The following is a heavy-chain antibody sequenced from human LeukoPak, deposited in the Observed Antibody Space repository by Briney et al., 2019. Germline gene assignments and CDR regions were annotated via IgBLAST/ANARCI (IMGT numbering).Heavy chain of an antibody. CDR2: IFPGDSDT. V-gene: IGHV5-51*01. CDR1: EERFNNYW. D-gene: IGHD4-11*01. Sequence: GESLQISCKGSEERFNNYWIGWVRQTPGTGLEWMGTIFPGDSDTRYSPSFQGQVTISADKSISTAYLQWSSLKASDTAMYYCARRATVTAPFDYWGQGTLVTVSS. J-gene: IGHJ4*02. CDR3: ARRATVTAPFDY.